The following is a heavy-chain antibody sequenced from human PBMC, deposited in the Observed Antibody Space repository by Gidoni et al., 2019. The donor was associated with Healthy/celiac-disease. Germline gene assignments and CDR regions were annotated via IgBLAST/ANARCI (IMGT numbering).Heavy chain of an antibody. D-gene: IGHD5-18*01. CDR3: ARLKRVDTAMVRWFDP. J-gene: IGHJ5*02. CDR2: IYDSGST. CDR1: GGSISSGGYY. V-gene: IGHV4-31*03. Sequence: QVQLQESGPGLVKPSPTLSLTCTVSGGSISSGGYYWSWIRQHPGKGLEWIGYIYDSGSTYYNPSLKSRVTISVDTSKNQFSLKLSSVTAADTAVYYCARLKRVDTAMVRWFDPWGQGTLVTVSS.